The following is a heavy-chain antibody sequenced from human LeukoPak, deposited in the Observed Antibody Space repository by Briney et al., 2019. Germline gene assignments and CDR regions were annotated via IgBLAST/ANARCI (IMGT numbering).Heavy chain of an antibody. D-gene: IGHD3-22*01. CDR2: IIPIFGTA. J-gene: IGHJ4*02. CDR1: GYTFTSYA. CDR3: ARESPSGYYYDSSGRDDY. V-gene: IGHV1-69*13. Sequence: SVKVSCKASGYTFTSYAISWVRQAPGQGLEWMGGIIPIFGTANYAQKFQGRVTITADESTSTAYVELSSLRSEDTAVYYCARESPSGYYYDSSGRDDYWGQGTLVTVSS.